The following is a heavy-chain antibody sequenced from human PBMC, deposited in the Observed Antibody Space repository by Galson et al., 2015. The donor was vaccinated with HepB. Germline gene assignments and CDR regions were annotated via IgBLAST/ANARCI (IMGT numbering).Heavy chain of an antibody. D-gene: IGHD6-6*01. Sequence: SLRLSCAASGFTFDDYAMHWVRQAPGKGLEWVSGISWNSGSIGYADSVKGRFTISRDNAKNSLYLQMNSLRAEDTALYYCAKDNVGSSSFYYFDYWGQGTLVTVSS. CDR3: AKDNVGSSSFYYFDY. CDR1: GFTFDDYA. V-gene: IGHV3-9*01. CDR2: ISWNSGSI. J-gene: IGHJ4*02.